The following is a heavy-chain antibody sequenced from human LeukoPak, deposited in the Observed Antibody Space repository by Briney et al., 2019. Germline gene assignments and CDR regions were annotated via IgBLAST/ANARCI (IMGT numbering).Heavy chain of an antibody. J-gene: IGHJ4*02. V-gene: IGHV3-66*01. CDR2: IYSGGTT. Sequence: PGGSLRLSCAASGFTFSSYAMSWVRQAPGKRLEWVSVIYSGGTTYYADSVKVRFTISRDNSKNTLYLQMNSLRAEDTAVYYCARDSTGTVFDLWGQGTLVTVSS. CDR3: ARDSTGTVFDL. CDR1: GFTFSSYA. D-gene: IGHD1-1*01.